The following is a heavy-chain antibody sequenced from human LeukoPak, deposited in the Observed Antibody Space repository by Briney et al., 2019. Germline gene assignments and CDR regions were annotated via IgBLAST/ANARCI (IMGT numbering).Heavy chain of an antibody. D-gene: IGHD3-10*01. CDR1: GFTFDDYA. J-gene: IGHJ6*04. CDR3: ARVTITMVRGVDV. CDR2: ISYDGFKK. Sequence: GRSLRLSCAVSGFTFDDYAMHWVRQAPGKGLEWVAVISYDGFKKYYADSVKGRFTISRDNAKNSLYLQMNSLRAEDTAVYYCARVTITMVRGVDVWGKGTTVTVSS. V-gene: IGHV3-30*04.